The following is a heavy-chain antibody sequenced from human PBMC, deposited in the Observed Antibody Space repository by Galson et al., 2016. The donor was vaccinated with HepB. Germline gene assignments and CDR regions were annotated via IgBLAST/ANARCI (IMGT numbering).Heavy chain of an antibody. CDR3: ARAIRDQLLGDH. Sequence: SVKVSCKASGYGFSDYGFAWVRQASGQGLEWMGWMNPNSGRTGYSRGLRNRVRMTSDASINTAYMELNSLTSDDTAVYYCARAIRDQLLGDHWGQGTLVTVSS. V-gene: IGHV1-8*01. CDR2: MNPNSGRT. CDR1: GYGFSDYG. J-gene: IGHJ4*02. D-gene: IGHD2-2*01.